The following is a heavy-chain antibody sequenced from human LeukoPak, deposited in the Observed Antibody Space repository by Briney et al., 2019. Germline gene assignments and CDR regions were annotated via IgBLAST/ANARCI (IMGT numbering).Heavy chain of an antibody. D-gene: IGHD2-2*01. CDR2: INHRGRT. V-gene: IGHV4-34*01. CDR1: GGSFSEYF. Sequence: PSETLSLTCAVYGGSFSEYFWGWIRQPPGKGLEGIGEINHRGRTYYNPSLKSRVTISEDTSKNQFSLNLSSVTAADTAVYYCARDVVVVPAAIHYGMDVCGQGTTVTVSS. J-gene: IGHJ6*02. CDR3: ARDVVVVPAAIHYGMDV.